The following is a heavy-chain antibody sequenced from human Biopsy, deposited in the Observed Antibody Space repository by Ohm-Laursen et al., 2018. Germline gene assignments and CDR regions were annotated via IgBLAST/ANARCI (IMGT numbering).Heavy chain of an antibody. J-gene: IGHJ6*02. V-gene: IGHV4-34*01. Sequence: SDTLSLTCAVYGESFNGYYWSWIRQTPGKGLEWIGEINHSGRTNYNPALKSRVTISVDTSKNKFSLKVRSVTAADTAVYYCVRGVDYYDPYRYYALDVWGQGTTVTVSS. CDR3: VRGVDYYDPYRYYALDV. CDR2: INHSGRT. D-gene: IGHD3-22*01. CDR1: GESFNGYY.